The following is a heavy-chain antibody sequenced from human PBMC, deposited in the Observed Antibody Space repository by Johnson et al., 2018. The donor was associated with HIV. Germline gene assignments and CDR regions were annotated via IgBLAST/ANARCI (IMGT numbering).Heavy chain of an antibody. D-gene: IGHD7-27*01. J-gene: IGHJ3*02. Sequence: QVQLVESGGGVVQPGRSLRLSCAASGFTFSTCGMHWVRQAPGKGLEWVAVISYDGNNKYYADSVKGRFTIYRDNSKNTLYLQMNSLRAEDTAVYYCAKSCNWGPLTLDAFDSWGQGTKVTVSS. CDR2: ISYDGNNK. CDR3: AKSCNWGPLTLDAFDS. V-gene: IGHV3-30*18. CDR1: GFTFSTCG.